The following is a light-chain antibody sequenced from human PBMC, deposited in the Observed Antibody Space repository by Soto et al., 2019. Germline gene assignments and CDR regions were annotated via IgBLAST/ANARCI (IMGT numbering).Light chain of an antibody. CDR1: QSVSSSY. V-gene: IGKV3-20*01. CDR3: QQYSSSPWT. J-gene: IGKJ1*01. Sequence: EIVLTQSPGTLSLSPGERATLSCRASQSVSSSYLAWYQQNPGQAPRLLIYGASTRATGIPDKFSGSGSGTDFTLTISRLEPEDFAVYYCQQYSSSPWTFGQGTTVQI. CDR2: GAS.